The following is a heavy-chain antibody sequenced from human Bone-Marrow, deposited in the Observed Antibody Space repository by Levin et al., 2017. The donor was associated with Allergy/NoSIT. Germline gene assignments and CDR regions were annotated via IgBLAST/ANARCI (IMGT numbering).Heavy chain of an antibody. Sequence: GESLKISCAASGFTFSSYGMHWVRQAPGKGLEWVAVIWYDGNIKHYGDSVKGRFTISRDTSMNTVYLQMNSLRAEDTGAYYCARELVAPGPHDYYYGMDVWGQGTTVTVSS. V-gene: IGHV3-33*01. CDR1: GFTFSSYG. D-gene: IGHD6-13*01. CDR2: IWYDGNIK. CDR3: ARELVAPGPHDYYYGMDV. J-gene: IGHJ6*02.